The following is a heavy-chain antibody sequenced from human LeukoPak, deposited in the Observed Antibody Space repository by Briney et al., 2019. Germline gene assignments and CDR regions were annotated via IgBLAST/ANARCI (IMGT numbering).Heavy chain of an antibody. Sequence: PGGSLRLSCAASGFTFSSYDMPWVRQATAKGLAWVSAIGTAGDTYYPGSVKGRFTISRENAKHSLYLQMNSLRAGDTAVYYCARGRKRDGYNFDYWGQGTLVTVSS. CDR1: GFTFSSYD. CDR2: IGTAGDT. J-gene: IGHJ4*02. V-gene: IGHV3-13*01. CDR3: ARGRKRDGYNFDY. D-gene: IGHD5-24*01.